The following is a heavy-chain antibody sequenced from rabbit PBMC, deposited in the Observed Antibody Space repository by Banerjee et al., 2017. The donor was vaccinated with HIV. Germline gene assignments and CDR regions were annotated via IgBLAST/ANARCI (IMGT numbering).Heavy chain of an antibody. CDR3: ARDLAGVIGWNFGL. CDR2: IYGGSSDNT. CDR1: GFSFSSSYW. J-gene: IGHJ6*01. D-gene: IGHD4-1*01. Sequence: QEQLEESGGDLVKPEGSLTLTCTASGFSFSSSYWICWVRQAPGKGLEWIACIYGGSSDNTAYASLAKGRFTISKTSSTTVTLQMTSLTAADTATYFCARDLAGVIGWNFGLWGPGTLVTVS. V-gene: IGHV1S45*01.